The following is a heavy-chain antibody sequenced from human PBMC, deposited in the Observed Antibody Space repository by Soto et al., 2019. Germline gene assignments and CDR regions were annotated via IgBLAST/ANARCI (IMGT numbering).Heavy chain of an antibody. CDR1: GYTFTSYG. CDR3: ARPPDDCSGGSCSFCY. Sequence: QVQLVQSGAEVKKPGASVKVSCKASGYTFTSYGISWVRQAPGQGLEWMGWISAYNGNTNYAQKRQGRVTMTTDTSTSTAYMELRSLRSADTAVYYCARPPDDCSGGSCSFCYWGQGTLVTVSS. D-gene: IGHD2-15*01. CDR2: ISAYNGNT. V-gene: IGHV1-18*01. J-gene: IGHJ4*02.